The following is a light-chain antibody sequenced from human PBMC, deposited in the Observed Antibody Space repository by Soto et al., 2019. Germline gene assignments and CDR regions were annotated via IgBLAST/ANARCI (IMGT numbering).Light chain of an antibody. V-gene: IGLV2-11*01. J-gene: IGLJ1*01. CDR3: CSHSATYTFV. CDR2: DVT. CDR1: STYVGGYNC. Sequence: QSLLTQPRPVSGSPGQSVIIFCTGTSTYVGGYNCVSWYQQHPGKAPQLLILDVTQRPSGVPDRFFGSKSGNTASLNISGLQAEDEADYYCCSHSATYTFVFGTGTKVTVL.